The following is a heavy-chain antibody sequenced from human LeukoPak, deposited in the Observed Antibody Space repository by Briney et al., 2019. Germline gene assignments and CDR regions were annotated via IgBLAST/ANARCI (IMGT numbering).Heavy chain of an antibody. Sequence: PGGSLRLSCVASGFTFSSYGMHWVRQAPGKRLEWVATIWFDGSNKYYADSVKGRFTISRDNSKNTLHLQMNSLRAEDTAVYYCVRTFDSTGYDYGHYFDYWGQGTLVTVSS. V-gene: IGHV3-33*01. CDR3: VRTFDSTGYDYGHYFDY. J-gene: IGHJ4*02. D-gene: IGHD3-22*01. CDR1: GFTFSSYG. CDR2: IWFDGSNK.